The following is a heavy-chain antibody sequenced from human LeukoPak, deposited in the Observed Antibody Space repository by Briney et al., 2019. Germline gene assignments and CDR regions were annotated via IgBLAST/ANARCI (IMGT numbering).Heavy chain of an antibody. V-gene: IGHV3-30*03. J-gene: IGHJ3*02. D-gene: IGHD3-22*01. Sequence: GGSLRLSCAASGFTFSSYGMHWVRQAPGKGLEWVAVISYDGSNKYYADSVKGRFTISRDNAKNSLYLQMNSLRAEDTALYYCARATGDSSGYYYGGPDIWGQGTMVTVSS. CDR2: ISYDGSNK. CDR3: ARATGDSSGYYYGGPDI. CDR1: GFTFSSYG.